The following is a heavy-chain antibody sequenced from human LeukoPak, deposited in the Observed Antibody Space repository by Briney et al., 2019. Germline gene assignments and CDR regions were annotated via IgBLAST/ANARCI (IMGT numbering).Heavy chain of an antibody. J-gene: IGHJ5*02. CDR3: ARGDNWNDRKNNWFDP. CDR1: GYSFTSYW. D-gene: IGHD1-20*01. Sequence: GESLKISCKGSGYSFTSYWIGWVRQMPGKGLEWMGIIYPGDSDTIYSPSFQGQVSISADTSLSTAYLQWSRLKDSDTALYNSARGDNWNDRKNNWFDPWGEGTLVTVSS. V-gene: IGHV5-51*01. CDR2: IYPGDSDT.